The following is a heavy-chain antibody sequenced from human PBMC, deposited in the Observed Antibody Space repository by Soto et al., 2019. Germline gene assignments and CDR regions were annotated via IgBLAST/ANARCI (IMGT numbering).Heavy chain of an antibody. CDR2: INSDGSST. Sequence: GGSLRLSCAASGFTFSSYWMHWVCQAPGKGLVWVSRINSDGSSTSYADSVKGRFTISRDNAKNTLYLQMNSLRAEDTAVYYCARERQLGTYYFDYWGQGTLVTVSS. CDR3: ARERQLGTYYFDY. CDR1: GFTFSSYW. V-gene: IGHV3-74*01. D-gene: IGHD6-13*01. J-gene: IGHJ4*02.